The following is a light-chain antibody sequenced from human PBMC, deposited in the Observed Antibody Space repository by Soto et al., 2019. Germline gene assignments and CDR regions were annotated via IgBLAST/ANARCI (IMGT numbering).Light chain of an antibody. J-gene: IGKJ1*01. CDR2: KAS. CDR1: QRISTW. CDR3: QQYNSYST. V-gene: IGKV1-5*03. Sequence: DIQMTQSPSTLSASVGDRVTITCRASQRISTWLAWHQQKPGKAPKLLVYKASTLERGVPSRFSGSGSGTEFTLTISSLQPDDFATYYCQQYNSYSTFGQGTKVEIK.